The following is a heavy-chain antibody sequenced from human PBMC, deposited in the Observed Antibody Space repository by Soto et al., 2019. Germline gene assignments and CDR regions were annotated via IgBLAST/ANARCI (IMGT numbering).Heavy chain of an antibody. V-gene: IGHV1-69*12. CDR3: AREAYCGGDCYSWYFDL. J-gene: IGHJ2*01. CDR1: GGTFSSYA. CDR2: IIPIFGTA. D-gene: IGHD2-21*02. Sequence: QVQLVQSGAEVKKPGSSVKVSCKASGGTFSSYAISWVRQAPGQGLEWMGGIIPIFGTANYAQKFQGRVTITAVESTSTAYMELSSLRSEDTAVYYCAREAYCGGDCYSWYFDLWGRGTLVTVSS.